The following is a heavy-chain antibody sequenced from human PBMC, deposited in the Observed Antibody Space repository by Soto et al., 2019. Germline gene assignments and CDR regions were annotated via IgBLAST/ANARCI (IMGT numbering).Heavy chain of an antibody. Sequence: SETLSLTCTVSGSPISSYYWSWFRQSPGQGLEWIGYIYYTGSTNYDPSLKSRVTISVDTSKNQFSLILSSVTAADTAVYYCARVPDYWGQGILVTVSS. J-gene: IGHJ4*02. D-gene: IGHD2-2*01. CDR3: ARVPDY. V-gene: IGHV4-59*01. CDR1: GSPISSYY. CDR2: IYYTGST.